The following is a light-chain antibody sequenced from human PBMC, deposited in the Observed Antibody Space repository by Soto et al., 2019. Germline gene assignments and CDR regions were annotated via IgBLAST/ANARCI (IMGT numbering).Light chain of an antibody. V-gene: IGKV3-20*01. J-gene: IGKJ4*01. Sequence: EIVMTQSPATLSVSPGERATLSCRPSQSVNSNYLAWYQQKPGQTPKVLIYRASTRATGIPDRFSGSGSGTDFTLTISRLEAEDFAVYYCQQYGSSPLTFGGGTKVDIK. CDR1: QSVNSNY. CDR2: RAS. CDR3: QQYGSSPLT.